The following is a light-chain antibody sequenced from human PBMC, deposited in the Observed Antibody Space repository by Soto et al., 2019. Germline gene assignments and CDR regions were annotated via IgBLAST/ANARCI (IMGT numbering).Light chain of an antibody. Sequence: QSVLTQPPSASGTPGQRVTISCSGSSSNIGSNTVYWYQQLPGTAPKLLIYSNNQRPSGVPDRFSGSKSGTSASLAISGLQSEDEGDYYCAAWDDSLNGVVFGGGTKLTVL. CDR2: SNN. CDR1: SSNIGSNT. V-gene: IGLV1-44*01. CDR3: AAWDDSLNGVV. J-gene: IGLJ2*01.